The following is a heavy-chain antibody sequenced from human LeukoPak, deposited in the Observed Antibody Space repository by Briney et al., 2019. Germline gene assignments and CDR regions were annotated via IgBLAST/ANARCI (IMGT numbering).Heavy chain of an antibody. Sequence: GGSLRLSCVVSGFTFSSYTMHWVRQAPGKGLEWVGVILYDGSNKYHADSVKGRFTISRDNSKNTLYMQVNSLRAEDTAVYYCAREIPRGSSFDYWGQGTLVTVSS. D-gene: IGHD6-13*01. CDR3: AREIPRGSSFDY. J-gene: IGHJ4*02. V-gene: IGHV3-30-3*01. CDR1: GFTFSSYT. CDR2: ILYDGSNK.